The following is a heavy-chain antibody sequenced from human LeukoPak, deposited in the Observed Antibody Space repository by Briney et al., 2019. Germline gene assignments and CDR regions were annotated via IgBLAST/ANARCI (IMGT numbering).Heavy chain of an antibody. CDR2: IIPILGIA. D-gene: IGHD1-26*01. CDR1: GGTFSSYT. CDR3: ARMGHSGSPFDY. J-gene: IGHJ4*02. Sequence: SVKVSCKASGGTFSSYTISWVRQPPGQGREWMGRIIPILGIANYAQKFQGRVTITADKSTSTAYMELSSLRSEDTAVYYCARMGHSGSPFDYWGQGTLVSVSS. V-gene: IGHV1-69*02.